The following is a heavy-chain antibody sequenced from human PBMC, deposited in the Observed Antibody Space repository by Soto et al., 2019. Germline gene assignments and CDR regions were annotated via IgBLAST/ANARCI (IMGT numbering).Heavy chain of an antibody. J-gene: IGHJ6*02. Sequence: QVQLVQSGAEVKKPGASVKVSCKASGYTFTSYGISWVRQAPGQGLEWLGWISAFNGNTNYAQTVQGRLTMTTDTYTSAAYMEVRSLRSDDTAVYYCARVGEDIVVVGAATDYYYYGMDVWGQVTTVTVAS. V-gene: IGHV1-18*01. CDR3: ARVGEDIVVVGAATDYYYYGMDV. CDR1: GYTFTSYG. CDR2: ISAFNGNT. D-gene: IGHD2-15*01.